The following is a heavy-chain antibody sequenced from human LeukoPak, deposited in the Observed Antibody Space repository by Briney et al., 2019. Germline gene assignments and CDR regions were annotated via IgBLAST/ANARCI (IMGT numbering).Heavy chain of an antibody. CDR2: ISGSGGST. V-gene: IGHV3-23*01. J-gene: IGHJ4*02. CDR1: GFTFNSYA. D-gene: IGHD3-22*01. CDR3: AKSGSGYYSN. Sequence: GGSLRLSCAASGFTFNSYAMSWVRQAPGEGLEWVSAISGSGGSTYYAASVKGRFTISRDNSKNTLYLQMNSLRAEDTAVYYCAKSGSGYYSNWGQGTLVTVSS.